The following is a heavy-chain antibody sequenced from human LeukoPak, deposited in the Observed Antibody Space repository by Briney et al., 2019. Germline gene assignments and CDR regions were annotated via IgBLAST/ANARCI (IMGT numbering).Heavy chain of an antibody. D-gene: IGHD3/OR15-3a*01. Sequence: GESPKISCKGSGYSFTSYWIAWGRQMPGKGLDWMGIIFPGDSDTRYSPSFQGQVTISADKSISTAYLQWSSLKASDTAMYYCARIRGATLDSSWFDPWGQGTLVTVSS. CDR3: ARIRGATLDSSWFDP. CDR2: IFPGDSDT. J-gene: IGHJ5*02. CDR1: GYSFTSYW. V-gene: IGHV5-51*01.